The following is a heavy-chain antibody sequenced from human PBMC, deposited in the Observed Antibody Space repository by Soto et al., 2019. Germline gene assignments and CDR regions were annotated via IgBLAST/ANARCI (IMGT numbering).Heavy chain of an antibody. Sequence: QVQLVQSGAEVKKPGSSVKVSCKASGGTFGSYAISWVRQAPGQGLEWMGGIIPIFGTANYAQKFQGRVTITADESTSTAYMELSSLRSEDTAVYYCAREKVVVVPAAIPSLDYGMDVWAKGPRSPSP. CDR3: AREKVVVVPAAIPSLDYGMDV. CDR1: GGTFGSYA. CDR2: IIPIFGTA. V-gene: IGHV1-69*01. J-gene: IGHJ6*02. D-gene: IGHD2-2*01.